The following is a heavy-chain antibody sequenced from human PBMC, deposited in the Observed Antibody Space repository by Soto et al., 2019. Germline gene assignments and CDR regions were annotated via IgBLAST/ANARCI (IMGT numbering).Heavy chain of an antibody. CDR3: ARTSFGDHQFWFDP. V-gene: IGHV4-61*03. Sequence: QVQLQESGPGLVKPSETLSLTCTVSGGSVSSGSYYWSWIRQPPGKGLEWIGYIYYSGSTNYNPSLKSRVTISVDTSKNHFSLKLSSATAADTAVYYCARTSFGDHQFWFDPWGQGTLVTVSS. J-gene: IGHJ5*02. CDR1: GGSVSSGSYY. D-gene: IGHD3-10*01. CDR2: IYYSGST.